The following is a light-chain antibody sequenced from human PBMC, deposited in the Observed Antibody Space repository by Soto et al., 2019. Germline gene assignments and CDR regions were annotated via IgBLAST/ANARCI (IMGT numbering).Light chain of an antibody. CDR2: AAS. CDR1: QSISSY. Sequence: DVQMSQTHSSLSAPVGDRVTITCRASQSISSYLNWYQQKPGKAPKLLIYAASSLQSGVPSRFSGSGSGTDFTLTISSLQPEDFATYYCQQSYSTPRTFAQGANVDI. CDR3: QQSYSTPRT. V-gene: IGKV1-39*01. J-gene: IGKJ1*01.